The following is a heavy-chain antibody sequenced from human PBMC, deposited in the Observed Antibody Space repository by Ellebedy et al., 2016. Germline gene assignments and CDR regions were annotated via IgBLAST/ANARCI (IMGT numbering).Heavy chain of an antibody. Sequence: GGSLRLSXAASGFTFSSYAMSWVRQAPGKGLEWVSAISGSGGSTYYADSVKGRFTISRDNSKNMLYLQMNSLRTEDTAIYYCAKDVYFDWPPDRFDYWGQGTLVTVSS. J-gene: IGHJ4*02. CDR2: ISGSGGST. V-gene: IGHV3-23*01. D-gene: IGHD3-9*01. CDR3: AKDVYFDWPPDRFDY. CDR1: GFTFSSYA.